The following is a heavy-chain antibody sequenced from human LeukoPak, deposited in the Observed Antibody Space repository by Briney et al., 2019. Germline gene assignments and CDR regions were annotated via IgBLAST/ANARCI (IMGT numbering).Heavy chain of an antibody. CDR2: ISSSSSYI. CDR1: GLTFSNYW. Sequence: GGSLRLSCAASGLTFSNYWMNWVRQAPGKGLEWVSSISSSSSYIYYADSVKGRFTISRDNAKNSLYLQMNSLRAEDTAVYYCARDLPIQVSSGYQDGNYGMDVWGQGTTVTVSS. D-gene: IGHD3-22*01. V-gene: IGHV3-21*01. J-gene: IGHJ6*02. CDR3: ARDLPIQVSSGYQDGNYGMDV.